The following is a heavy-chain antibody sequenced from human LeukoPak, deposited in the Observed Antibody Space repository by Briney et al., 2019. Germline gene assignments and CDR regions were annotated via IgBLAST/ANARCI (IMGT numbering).Heavy chain of an antibody. CDR3: AKAHYSSGWYFDY. D-gene: IGHD6-19*01. CDR1: GFPFSDYY. J-gene: IGHJ4*02. V-gene: IGHV3-11*01. Sequence: GGSLRLSCAASGFPFSDYYMSWIRQAPGKGLECISYISGASHIYYADSVKGRFTISRDNAKNSVFLQMTSLRAEDTAVYYCAKAHYSSGWYFDYWGQGTLVTVSS. CDR2: ISGASHI.